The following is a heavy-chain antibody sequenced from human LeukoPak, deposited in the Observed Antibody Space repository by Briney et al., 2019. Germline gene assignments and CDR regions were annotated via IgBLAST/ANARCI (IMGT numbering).Heavy chain of an antibody. CDR2: INPNSGGT. J-gene: IGHJ5*02. D-gene: IGHD4-17*01. CDR3: ARYGDYAVDNWFDP. V-gene: IGHV1-2*02. Sequence: EASVKVSCKASGYTFTGYYMHWVRQAPGQGLERMGWINPNSGGTNYAQEFQGRVTMTRDTSISTAYMELSRLRSDDTAVYYCARYGDYAVDNWFDPWGQGTLVTVSS. CDR1: GYTFTGYY.